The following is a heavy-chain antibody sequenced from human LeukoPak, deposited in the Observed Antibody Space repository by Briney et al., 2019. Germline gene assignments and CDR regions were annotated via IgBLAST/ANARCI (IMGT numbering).Heavy chain of an antibody. J-gene: IGHJ3*02. CDR1: GGSISSYY. Sequence: PSETLSLTCTVSGGSISSYYWSWIRQPAGKGLEWIGRIYSSGSTNYSPSLKSRVTMSVDTSKNQFSLKLSSVSAADTAVYYCARDGCNSTTCHMRLAFDIWGQGALVTVPS. CDR3: ARDGCNSTTCHMRLAFDI. CDR2: IYSSGST. D-gene: IGHD2-2*01. V-gene: IGHV4-4*07.